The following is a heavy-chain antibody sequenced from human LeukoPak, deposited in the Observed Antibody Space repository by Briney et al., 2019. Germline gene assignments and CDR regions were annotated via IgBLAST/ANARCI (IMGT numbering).Heavy chain of an antibody. CDR2: INPSGGST. CDR1: GYTFTGYY. V-gene: IGHV1-46*01. Sequence: ASVKVSCKASGYTFTGYYMHWVRQAPGQGLEWMGIINPSGGSTSYAQKFQGRVTMTRDTSTSTVYMELSSLRSEDTAVYYCAREGYCSSTSCYGFDPWGQGTLVTVSS. J-gene: IGHJ5*02. CDR3: AREGYCSSTSCYGFDP. D-gene: IGHD2-2*01.